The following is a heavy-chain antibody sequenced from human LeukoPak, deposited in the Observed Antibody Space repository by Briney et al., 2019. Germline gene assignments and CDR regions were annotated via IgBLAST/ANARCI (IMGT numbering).Heavy chain of an antibody. J-gene: IGHJ4*02. CDR1: GFTFDDYA. CDR3: AKARRAHCGGDCDFEH. CDR2: ISWNSGSI. Sequence: PGRSLRLSCAASGFTFDDYAMHWVRQAPGKGLEWVSGISWNSGSIGYADSVKGRFNISRDNSKNTLFLQMNSLRAEDTAVYYCAKARRAHCGGDCDFEHWGQGTLVTVSS. V-gene: IGHV3-9*01. D-gene: IGHD2-21*01.